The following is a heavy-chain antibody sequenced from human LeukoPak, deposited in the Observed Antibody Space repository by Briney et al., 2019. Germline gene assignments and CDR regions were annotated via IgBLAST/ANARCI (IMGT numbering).Heavy chain of an antibody. CDR1: GFPFRNYA. CDR3: ANDYGSGSYSRY. J-gene: IGHJ4*02. D-gene: IGHD3-10*01. Sequence: GGSLRLSCVVSGFPFRNYAMTWVHQAPGKGLEWVSVISGSGDSTHYAQSVRGRFTISRDNSKNTLYLQMNSLRAEDTAVYFCANDYGSGSYSRYWGQGTLVTVSS. CDR2: ISGSGDST. V-gene: IGHV3-23*01.